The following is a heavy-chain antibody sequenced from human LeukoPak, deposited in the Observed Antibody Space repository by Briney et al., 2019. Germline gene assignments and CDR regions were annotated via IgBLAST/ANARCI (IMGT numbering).Heavy chain of an antibody. CDR2: IYSDNT. CDR1: GFTVSSNS. V-gene: IGHV3-53*01. Sequence: GGSLRLSCTVSGFTVSSNSMSWVRQAPGKGLEWVSFIYSDNTHYSDSVKGRFTISRDNSKSTLYLQMNSLRAEDTAVYYCAKVVIAAAGRTFDYWGQGTLVTVSS. D-gene: IGHD6-13*01. CDR3: AKVVIAAAGRTFDY. J-gene: IGHJ4*02.